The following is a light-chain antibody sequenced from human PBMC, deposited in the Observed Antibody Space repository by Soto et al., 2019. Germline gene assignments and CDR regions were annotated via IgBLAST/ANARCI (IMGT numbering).Light chain of an antibody. CDR2: GPS. CDR1: QSVSSN. V-gene: IGKV3D-15*01. J-gene: IGKJ4*01. Sequence: EVVMTQSPATLSVSPGETATLSCRASQSVSSNVAWFQQKPGQVPRLLIYGPSTRATGIPANFSGSGSGTEFTLTIHYVQSEDFAVYYCQQYNKWPLTFGGGTKVEIK. CDR3: QQYNKWPLT.